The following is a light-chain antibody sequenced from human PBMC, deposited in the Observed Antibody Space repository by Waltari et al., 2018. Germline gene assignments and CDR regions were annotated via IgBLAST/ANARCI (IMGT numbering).Light chain of an antibody. Sequence: QSALTQPASVSGSPGQSITISCTGTSSDVGGYNYVSWYQQHPGKAPKLMIYDVSNRPAGVSNRFSGSNAGNPASLTISGLQAEDEADYYCSSYTSSSPVVFGGGTKLTVL. J-gene: IGLJ2*01. CDR1: SSDVGGYNY. CDR3: SSYTSSSPVV. CDR2: DVS. V-gene: IGLV2-14*01.